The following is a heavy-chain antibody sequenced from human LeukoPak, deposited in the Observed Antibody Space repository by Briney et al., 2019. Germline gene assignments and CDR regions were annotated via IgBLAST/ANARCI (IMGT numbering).Heavy chain of an antibody. CDR3: ARDWRGSYYPYFDY. CDR2: INTNTGNP. J-gene: IGHJ4*02. D-gene: IGHD1-26*01. V-gene: IGHV7-4-1*02. CDR1: GYTFTSYA. Sequence: GASVKVSCKASGYTFTSYAMNWVRQAPGQGLEWMGWINTNTGNPTYAQGFTGRFVFSLDTSVSTAYLQISSLKAEDTAVYYCARDWRGSYYPYFDYWGQGTLVTVSS.